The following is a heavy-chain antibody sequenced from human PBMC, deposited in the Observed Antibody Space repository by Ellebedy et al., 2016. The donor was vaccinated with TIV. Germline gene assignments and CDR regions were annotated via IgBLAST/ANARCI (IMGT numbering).Heavy chain of an antibody. CDR3: AKDTIAVAGIIIGDNWFDP. CDR1: GFTFDDYA. CDR2: ISWNSGSI. D-gene: IGHD6-19*01. V-gene: IGHV3-9*01. J-gene: IGHJ5*02. Sequence: SLKISCAASGFTFDDYAMHWVRQAPGKGLEWVSGISWNSGSIGYADSVKGRFTISRDNSKNTLYLQMNSLRAEDTAVYYCAKDTIAVAGIIIGDNWFDPWGQGTLVTVSS.